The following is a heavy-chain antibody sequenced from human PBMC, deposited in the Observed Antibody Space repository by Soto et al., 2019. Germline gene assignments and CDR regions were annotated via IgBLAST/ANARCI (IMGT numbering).Heavy chain of an antibody. CDR3: AKCPYSSSSAFDS. CDR2: ISANGGGT. Sequence: GGSLRLSCAASGFTFNDYAMSWVRQAPGKGLDWVSAISANGGGTYYADSVKGRFTISRDNSKNTLYLEMNRLRAEDTAVYYCAKCPYSSSSAFDSWGQGTLVTVSS. J-gene: IGHJ4*02. D-gene: IGHD6-6*01. V-gene: IGHV3-23*01. CDR1: GFTFNDYA.